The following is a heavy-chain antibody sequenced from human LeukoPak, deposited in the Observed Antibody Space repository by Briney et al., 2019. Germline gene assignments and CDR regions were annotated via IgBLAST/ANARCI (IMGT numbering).Heavy chain of an antibody. CDR3: AAGELGATTF. D-gene: IGHD1-26*01. CDR2: MYTGGDT. V-gene: IGHV4-4*07. CDR1: GDSMSTYY. Sequence: SETLSLTCTVSGDSMSTYYWSWIRQPAGKGLEWIGRMYTGGDTYYNPSLKSRVTMSVDTSKNLFSLTMSSMTAADTAVYYCAAGELGATTFWGQGTLVTVSS. J-gene: IGHJ4*02.